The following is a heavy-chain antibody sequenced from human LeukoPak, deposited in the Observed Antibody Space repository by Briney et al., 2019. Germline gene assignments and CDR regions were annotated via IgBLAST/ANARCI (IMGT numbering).Heavy chain of an antibody. V-gene: IGHV4-59*01. CDR1: GGSISSYY. Sequence: SETLSLTCTVSGGSISSYYWSWIRQPPGKGLEWIGYIYYSGSTNYNPSLKSRVTLSVDTSKNQFSLKLSSVTAADTAVYYCAGGLAAAGIRFDYWGQGTLVTVSS. CDR3: AGGLAAAGIRFDY. CDR2: IYYSGST. J-gene: IGHJ4*02. D-gene: IGHD6-13*01.